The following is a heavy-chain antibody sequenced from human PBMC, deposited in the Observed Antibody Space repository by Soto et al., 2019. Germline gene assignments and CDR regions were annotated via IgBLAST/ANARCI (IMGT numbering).Heavy chain of an antibody. V-gene: IGHV4-31*03. J-gene: IGHJ5*02. Sequence: SETLSLTCTVSGGSIGSGGHCFVCIRQHPWSGLELIGYIYYSGSTYYNPSLKSRVTISVDTSKNQFSLKLSSVTAADTAVYYCARLIYVVVVPAAIRFPENWFDPWGQGTLVTVSS. CDR3: ARLIYVVVVPAAIRFPENWFDP. D-gene: IGHD2-2*02. CDR2: IYYSGST. CDR1: GGSIGSGGHC.